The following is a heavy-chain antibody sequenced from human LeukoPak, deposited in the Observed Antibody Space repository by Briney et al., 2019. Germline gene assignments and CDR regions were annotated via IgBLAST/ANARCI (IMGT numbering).Heavy chain of an antibody. J-gene: IGHJ4*02. Sequence: GGSLRLSCAASGFSFSDYYMSWIRQAPGKGLEWVSYISGSGITIYYADSVMGRFTISRDNAKKSLYLQMSSLRADDTAVYYCASMEWIQAPAFDYWGQGALVTVSS. CDR1: GFSFSDYY. CDR2: ISGSGITI. D-gene: IGHD5-18*01. V-gene: IGHV3-11*04. CDR3: ASMEWIQAPAFDY.